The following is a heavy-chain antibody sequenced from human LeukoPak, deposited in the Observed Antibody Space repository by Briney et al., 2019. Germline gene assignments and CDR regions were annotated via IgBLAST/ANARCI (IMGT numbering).Heavy chain of an antibody. Sequence: PSETLSLTCTVSGGSISSADYYWSWIRQPPGKGLEWIGYIYYSGNTYHNPSLKSRLSISVDTSKNQFSLRLSSVTAADTAVYYCARVPDYDSSGYYYGSYTGGFDPWGQGALVTVSS. CDR1: GGSISSADYY. D-gene: IGHD3-22*01. CDR2: IYYSGNT. J-gene: IGHJ5*02. V-gene: IGHV4-30-4*01. CDR3: ARVPDYDSSGYYYGSYTGGFDP.